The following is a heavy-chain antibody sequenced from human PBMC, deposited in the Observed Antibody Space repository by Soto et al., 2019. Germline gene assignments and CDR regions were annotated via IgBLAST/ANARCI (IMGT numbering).Heavy chain of an antibody. Sequence: SETLSLTCTFSGSSFSSADYYWSWVRQPPGKGLEWIGYIDYSGSTYYNPSLKSRVTISVETSKNQFSLKLNSVTAADTAVYYCARSGSGDCNGGRCYSPFDYWGQGTLVTVSS. CDR2: IDYSGST. J-gene: IGHJ4*02. CDR3: ARSGSGDCNGGRCYSPFDY. CDR1: GSSFSSADYY. D-gene: IGHD2-15*01. V-gene: IGHV4-30-4*01.